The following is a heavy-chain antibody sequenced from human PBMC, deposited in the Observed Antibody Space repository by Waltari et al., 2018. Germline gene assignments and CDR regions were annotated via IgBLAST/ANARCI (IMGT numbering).Heavy chain of an antibody. Sequence: QVQLVQSGAEVKKPGASVKVSCKASGYTFTSYGISWVRQAPGQGLEWMGWIIAYKGHTNYARKFQGRVTRARDTSTSTVYMERSSRGSEDTAVYYCARGGDTARGEGAFDIWGQGTMVTVSS. V-gene: IGHV1-18*01. CDR2: IIAYKGHT. CDR1: GYTFTSYG. J-gene: IGHJ3*02. D-gene: IGHD5-18*01. CDR3: ARGGDTARGEGAFDI.